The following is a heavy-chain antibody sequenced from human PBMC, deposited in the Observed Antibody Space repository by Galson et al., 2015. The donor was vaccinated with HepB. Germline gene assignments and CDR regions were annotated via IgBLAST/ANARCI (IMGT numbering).Heavy chain of an antibody. Sequence: SLRLSCAASGFNFDSNGFSWVRQAPGKGLECVSAIGTTDRYTYYADSFKGRFTISRDNSKNTVYLQMNSLRAGDTAVYYCAKTGPLYFESWGQGTLVTVSS. J-gene: IGHJ4*02. CDR3: AKTGPLYFES. CDR1: GFNFDSNG. V-gene: IGHV3-23*01. CDR2: IGTTDRYT.